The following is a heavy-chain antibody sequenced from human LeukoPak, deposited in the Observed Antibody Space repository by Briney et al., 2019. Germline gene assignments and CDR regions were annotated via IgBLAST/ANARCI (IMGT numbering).Heavy chain of an antibody. J-gene: IGHJ3*02. CDR3: AKDLYGDYGALNI. CDR2: ISWNSGSI. V-gene: IGHV3-9*01. Sequence: GGSLRLSCAASGFTFDDYAMHWVRQAPGKGLEWVSGISWNSGSIGYADSVKGRFIISRDNAKNSLYLQLNSLRLEDTAVYYCAKDLYGDYGALNIWGQGTMVAVSS. CDR1: GFTFDDYA. D-gene: IGHD4-17*01.